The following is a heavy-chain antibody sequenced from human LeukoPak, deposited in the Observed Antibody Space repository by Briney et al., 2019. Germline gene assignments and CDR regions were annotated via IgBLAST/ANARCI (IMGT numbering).Heavy chain of an antibody. CDR1: GYTFTSYG. D-gene: IGHD3-22*01. Sequence: ASVKVSCKASGYTFTSYGISWVRQAPGQGPEWMGWISAETGYTNYAQKFQDRVTMTTDTSTSTAYMELRSLKSDDTAVYYCARDGANGSGFFYSPNAFDMWGQGTMVTVSP. J-gene: IGHJ3*02. V-gene: IGHV1-18*01. CDR2: ISAETGYT. CDR3: ARDGANGSGFFYSPNAFDM.